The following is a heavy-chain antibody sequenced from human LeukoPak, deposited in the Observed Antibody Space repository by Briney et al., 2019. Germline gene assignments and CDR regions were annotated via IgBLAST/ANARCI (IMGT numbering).Heavy chain of an antibody. CDR3: ARDQFSSGWYTDY. CDR1: GFTFSTYS. D-gene: IGHD6-19*01. V-gene: IGHV3-48*02. J-gene: IGHJ4*02. CDR2: ISSSSSTI. Sequence: TGGSLRLSCGASGFTFSTYSMNWVRQAPGKGLEWVSYISSSSSTIYYADSVEGRFTVSRENAQNSLYLQMDSLRDEDTAVYYCARDQFSSGWYTDYWGQGTLVTVSS.